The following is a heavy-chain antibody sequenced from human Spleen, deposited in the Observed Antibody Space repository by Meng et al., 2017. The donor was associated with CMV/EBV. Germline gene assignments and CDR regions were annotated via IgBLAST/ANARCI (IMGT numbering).Heavy chain of an antibody. D-gene: IGHD3-3*01. V-gene: IGHV3-30*02. CDR3: ARDVMEWLLRYYHHGMDV. CDR1: GFSFTRAG. CDR2: ISFDGTIE. Sequence: GGSLRLSCAASGFSFTRAGMHWVRQAPGRGLEWVTFISFDGTIEYYEDSVKGRFTISRDNSKNTLYLQMNNLRAEDTAVYYCARDVMEWLLRYYHHGMDVWGQGTTVTVSS. J-gene: IGHJ6*02.